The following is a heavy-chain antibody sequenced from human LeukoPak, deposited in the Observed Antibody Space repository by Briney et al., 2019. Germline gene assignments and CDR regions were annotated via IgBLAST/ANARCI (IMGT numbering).Heavy chain of an antibody. CDR3: ARVAPYYDFWSGYYLFDY. Sequence: GGSLRLSCAASGFTFSSYWMHWVRQAPGKGLVWVSRINSDGSSTSYADSVKGRFTISRDNAKNTLYLQMNSLRAEDTAVYYCARVAPYYDFWSGYYLFDYWGQGTLVTVSS. CDR1: GFTFSSYW. D-gene: IGHD3-3*01. CDR2: INSDGSST. J-gene: IGHJ4*02. V-gene: IGHV3-74*01.